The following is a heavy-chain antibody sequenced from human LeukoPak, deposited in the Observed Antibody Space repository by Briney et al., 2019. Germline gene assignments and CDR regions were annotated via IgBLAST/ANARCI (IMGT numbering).Heavy chain of an antibody. CDR1: GGSISSSSYY. J-gene: IGHJ4*02. CDR3: ARGDNSYGYDLVFDY. D-gene: IGHD5-18*01. V-gene: IGHV4-39*07. CDR2: IYNSGST. Sequence: SETLSLTCTVSGGSISSSSYYWGWIRQPPGKGLEWIGSIYNSGSTYYNPSLKSRVTISVDTSKNQFSLKPSSVAAADTAVYYCARGDNSYGYDLVFDYWGQGTLVTVSS.